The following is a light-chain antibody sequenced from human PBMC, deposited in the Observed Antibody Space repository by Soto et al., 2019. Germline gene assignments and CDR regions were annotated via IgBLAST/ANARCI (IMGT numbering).Light chain of an antibody. V-gene: IGLV2-14*01. CDR2: EVS. CDR1: SSDVGGYNY. CDR3: SSYSSSNTLV. Sequence: QSVLTQPASVSGSPGQSITISCIGSSSDVGGYNYVSWYQHHPGRVPKPMIFEVSDRPSGVSSRFSGSKSGNTAYLIISGLQAEDEADYYCSSYSSSNTLVFGGGTKLTVL. J-gene: IGLJ2*01.